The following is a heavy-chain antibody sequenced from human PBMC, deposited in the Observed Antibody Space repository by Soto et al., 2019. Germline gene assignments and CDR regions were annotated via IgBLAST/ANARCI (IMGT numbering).Heavy chain of an antibody. D-gene: IGHD3-9*01. CDR1: GYSFTSYW. CDR3: ARHRALYDILTEFDY. J-gene: IGHJ4*02. CDR2: IYPGDSDT. Sequence: GESLKISCKGSGYSFTSYWIGWVRQMPGKGLEWMGIIYPGDSDTRYSPSFQGQVTISADKSISTAYLQWSSLKASDTAMYYCARHRALYDILTEFDYWGQGTLVTVSS. V-gene: IGHV5-51*01.